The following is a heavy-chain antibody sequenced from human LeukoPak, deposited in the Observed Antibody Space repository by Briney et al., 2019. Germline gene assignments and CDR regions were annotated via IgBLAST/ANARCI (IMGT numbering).Heavy chain of an antibody. CDR1: GGTFSGYA. J-gene: IGHJ5*02. CDR3: ARNGGQTVNWLDP. V-gene: IGHV1-69*13. D-gene: IGHD4-17*01. CDR2: IIPIFGTA. Sequence: SVKASCKASGGTFSGYAISWVRQAPGQGLEWMGGIIPIFGTANYAQKFQGRVTITADESTSTAYMELSSLRSEDTAVYYCARNGGQTVNWLDPWGQGTLVTVSS.